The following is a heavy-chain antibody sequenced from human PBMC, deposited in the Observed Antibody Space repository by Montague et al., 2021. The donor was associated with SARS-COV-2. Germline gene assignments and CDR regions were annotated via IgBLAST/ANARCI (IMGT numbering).Heavy chain of an antibody. CDR3: AETSGDIVVVVAAYYGMDV. V-gene: IGHV3-48*03. D-gene: IGHD2-15*01. CDR2: ISSSGSTI. Sequence: SLRLSCAASGFTFSSYEMNWVRQAPGKGLEWVSYISSSGSTIYYADSVKGRFTISRDNAKNSLYLQMNSLRAEDTAVYYCAETSGDIVVVVAAYYGMDVWGQGTTVTVSS. J-gene: IGHJ6*02. CDR1: GFTFSSYE.